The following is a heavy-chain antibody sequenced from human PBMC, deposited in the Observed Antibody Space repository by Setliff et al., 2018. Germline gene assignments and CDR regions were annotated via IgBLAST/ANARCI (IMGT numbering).Heavy chain of an antibody. D-gene: IGHD3-3*01. CDR1: GVSISSYY. J-gene: IGHJ6*02. V-gene: IGHV4-59*01. CDR2: IQKSGGT. Sequence: PSETLSLTCNVSGVSISSYYWSWIRQPPGKGLESIGYIQKSGGTNYNPALKSRVTISVDTSTNQFSLKLRSVTAADTAVYYCARLSWNGLRYYALDVWGQGTTVTVSS. CDR3: ARLSWNGLRYYALDV.